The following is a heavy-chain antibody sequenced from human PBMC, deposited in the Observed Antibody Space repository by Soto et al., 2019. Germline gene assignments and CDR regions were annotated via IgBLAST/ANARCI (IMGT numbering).Heavy chain of an antibody. CDR3: ASGRGYAGPFDC. CDR1: GFTFGSYS. D-gene: IGHD1-1*01. J-gene: IGHJ4*02. CDR2: ISGTSSNI. Sequence: EVQLVESGGGLVQPGGSLRLSCAASGFTFGSYSMNWVRQAPGKGLEWVSYISGTSSNIYYADSVKGRFTVARDNAKNSLYMQMNSRRAEDTAVYYCASGRGYAGPFDCWGQGRLVTVSS. V-gene: IGHV3-48*01.